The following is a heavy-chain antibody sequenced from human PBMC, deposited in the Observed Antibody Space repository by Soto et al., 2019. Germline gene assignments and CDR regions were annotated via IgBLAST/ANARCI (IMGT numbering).Heavy chain of an antibody. D-gene: IGHD3-22*01. V-gene: IGHV4-39*01. CDR2: VYYSGST. CDR1: GDSISSGDYY. J-gene: IGHJ3*02. CDR3: ARQTDSYYTFDAFDI. Sequence: PSETLSLTCTVSGDSISSGDYYWSWIRQPPGKGLEWIGNVYYSGSTNYNPSLESRVTISVDTSRNQFSLKLSSVTAADTAVYYCARQTDSYYTFDAFDIWGQGTMVTVSS.